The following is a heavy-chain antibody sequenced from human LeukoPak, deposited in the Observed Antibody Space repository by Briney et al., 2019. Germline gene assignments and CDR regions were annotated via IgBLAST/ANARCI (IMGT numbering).Heavy chain of an antibody. V-gene: IGHV5-51*01. D-gene: IGHD3-22*01. CDR2: ICPGDSDT. CDR1: GYSFTSYW. J-gene: IGHJ4*02. CDR3: ARIYDSSGYYFDY. Sequence: GESLKISCKGSGYSFTSYWIGWVRQMPGKGLEWMGIICPGDSDTRYSPSFQGQVTISADKSISTAYLQWSSLKASDTAMYYCARIYDSSGYYFDYWGQGTLVTVSS.